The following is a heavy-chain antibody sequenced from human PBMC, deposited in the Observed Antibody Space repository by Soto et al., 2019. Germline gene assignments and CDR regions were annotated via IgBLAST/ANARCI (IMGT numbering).Heavy chain of an antibody. CDR2: INHSGST. CDR1: GGSFSGYY. D-gene: IGHD3-3*01. Sequence: PSETLSLTCAVYGGSFSGYYWSWIRQPPGKGLEWIGEINHSGSTNYNPSLKSRVTISVDTSKNQFSLKLSSVTAADTAVYYCARGGVYYDFWSGLMPPHYYYYGMGVWGQGTTVTVSS. V-gene: IGHV4-34*01. CDR3: ARGGVYYDFWSGLMPPHYYYYGMGV. J-gene: IGHJ6*02.